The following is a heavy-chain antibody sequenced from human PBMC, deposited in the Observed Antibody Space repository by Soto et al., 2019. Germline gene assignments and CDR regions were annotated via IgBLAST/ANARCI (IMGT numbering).Heavy chain of an antibody. J-gene: IGHJ6*02. V-gene: IGHV3-64D*08. Sequence: GGSLRLSCSASGFTFSSYAMHWVRQAPGKGLEYVSAISSNGGSTYYADSVKGRFTISRDNSKNTLYLQMSSLRAEDTAVYYCVKSMIDTYYYYYGMDVWGQGTTVTVSS. CDR3: VKSMIDTYYYYYGMDV. D-gene: IGHD3-16*01. CDR1: GFTFSSYA. CDR2: ISSNGGST.